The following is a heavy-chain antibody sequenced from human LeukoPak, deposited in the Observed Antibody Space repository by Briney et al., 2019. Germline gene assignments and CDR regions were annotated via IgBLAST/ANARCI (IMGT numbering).Heavy chain of an antibody. V-gene: IGHV1-2*02. J-gene: IGHJ5*02. CDR1: GYTFTGYY. Sequence: ASVKVSCKASGYTFTGYYMHWVRQAPGQGPEWMGWINPNSGGTNYAQKFQGRVTMTRDTSISTAYMELSRLRSDDTAVYYCAREVEVAAMVNWFDPWGQGTLVTVSS. CDR2: INPNSGGT. D-gene: IGHD5-18*01. CDR3: AREVEVAAMVNWFDP.